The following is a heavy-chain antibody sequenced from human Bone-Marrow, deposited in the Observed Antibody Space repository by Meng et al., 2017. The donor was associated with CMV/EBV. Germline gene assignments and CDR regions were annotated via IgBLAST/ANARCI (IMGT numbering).Heavy chain of an antibody. J-gene: IGHJ4*02. CDR1: GFTFSSYS. CDR2: ISSSSSYI. Sequence: GESLKISCAASGFTFSSYSMNWVRQAPGKGLEWVSSISSSSSYIYYADSVKGRFTISRDNSKNTLYLQMNSLRAEDTAVYYCADGGNGIDYWGQGTLVTVSS. V-gene: IGHV3-21*04. D-gene: IGHD4-23*01. CDR3: ADGGNGIDY.